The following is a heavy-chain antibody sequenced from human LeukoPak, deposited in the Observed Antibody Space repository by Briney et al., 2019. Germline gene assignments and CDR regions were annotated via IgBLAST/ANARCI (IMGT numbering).Heavy chain of an antibody. CDR1: GFTFSSYS. J-gene: IGHJ5*02. D-gene: IGHD4-17*01. Sequence: GGSLRLSCAASGFTFSSYSMNWVRQAPGKGLEWVSSISSSSSYIYYADSVKGRFTISRDNAKNSLYLQMNSLRAEDTAVYYCARGVSNDYGVSNWFDPWGQGTLVTVSS. CDR3: ARGVSNDYGVSNWFDP. CDR2: ISSSSSYI. V-gene: IGHV3-21*01.